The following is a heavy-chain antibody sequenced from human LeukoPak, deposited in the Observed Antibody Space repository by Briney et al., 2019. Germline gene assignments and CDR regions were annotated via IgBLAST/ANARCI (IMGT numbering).Heavy chain of an antibody. CDR2: IKQDGGEI. D-gene: IGHD1-26*01. CDR1: GFTFSSYW. CDR3: ARDKVVGATHFDY. Sequence: GGSLRLSCAASGFTFSSYWMSWVRQAPGKGLEWVANIKQDGGEIYYVDSVKGRFTVSRDNAKNSLSLQMNSLRAEDTAVYYCARDKVVGATHFDYWGQGTLVTVSS. V-gene: IGHV3-7*01. J-gene: IGHJ4*02.